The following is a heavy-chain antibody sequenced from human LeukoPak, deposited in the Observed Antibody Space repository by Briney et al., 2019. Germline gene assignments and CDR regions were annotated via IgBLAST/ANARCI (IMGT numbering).Heavy chain of an antibody. Sequence: SETLSLTCTVSSGSISSSSYYWGWIRQPPGKGLEWIGSIYYSGSTYYNPSLKSRVTISVDTSKNQFSLKLSSVTAADTAVYYCARHLRIDAFDIWGQGTMVTVSS. CDR2: IYYSGST. D-gene: IGHD4-17*01. CDR3: ARHLRIDAFDI. J-gene: IGHJ3*02. CDR1: SGSISSSSYY. V-gene: IGHV4-39*01.